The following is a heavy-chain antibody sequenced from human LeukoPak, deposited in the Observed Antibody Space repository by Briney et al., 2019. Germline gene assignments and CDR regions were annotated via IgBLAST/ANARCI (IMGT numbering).Heavy chain of an antibody. CDR1: GYTFTAYY. CDR3: ARDLTYYYDSSDDF. Sequence: GASVKVSCKASGYTFTAYYMHWARQAPGQGLEWMGWIDPNSGGTNYAQKFQGRVTMTRDTSISTAYMELSRLRSDDTAVYYCARDLTYYYDSSDDFWGQGTLVTVSS. V-gene: IGHV1-2*02. CDR2: IDPNSGGT. D-gene: IGHD3-22*01. J-gene: IGHJ4*02.